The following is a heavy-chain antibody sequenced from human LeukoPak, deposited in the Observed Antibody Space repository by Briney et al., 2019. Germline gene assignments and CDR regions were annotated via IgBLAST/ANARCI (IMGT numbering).Heavy chain of an antibody. D-gene: IGHD2-8*02. CDR1: GFTFSSYS. Sequence: GGSLRLSCAASGFTFSSYSMNWVRQAPGKGLEWVSAISGSGGSTYYADSVKGRFTISRDNSKNTLYPQMNSLRAEDTAIYYCATYRQVLLPFESWGQGTLVTVSS. CDR3: ATYRQVLLPFES. V-gene: IGHV3-23*01. J-gene: IGHJ4*02. CDR2: ISGSGGST.